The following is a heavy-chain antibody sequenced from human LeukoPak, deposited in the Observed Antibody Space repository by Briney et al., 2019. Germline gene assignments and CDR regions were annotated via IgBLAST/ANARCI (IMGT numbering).Heavy chain of an antibody. Sequence: SETLSLTCTVSGGSISSSYWGWIRQPPGKGLEWIGSIYYSGSTYYNPSLESRVTISVDTSKNQFSLKLSSVTAADTAVYYCARDGSYYGSGSYRGYYFDYWGQGTLVTVSS. CDR2: IYYSGST. D-gene: IGHD3-10*01. V-gene: IGHV4-39*07. CDR3: ARDGSYYGSGSYRGYYFDY. CDR1: GGSISSSY. J-gene: IGHJ4*02.